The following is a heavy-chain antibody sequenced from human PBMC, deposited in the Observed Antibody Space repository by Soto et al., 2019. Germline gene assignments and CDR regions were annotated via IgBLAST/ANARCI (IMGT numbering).Heavy chain of an antibody. CDR1: GGSFSDYY. J-gene: IGHJ4*02. V-gene: IGHV4-34*01. CDR3: ARKPIYHFFAGYYSVDY. CDR2: INHSGTT. D-gene: IGHD3-9*01. Sequence: QVQLRQWGAGLLKPSETLSLTCAVFGGSFSDYYWTWIRQPPGKGLEWIGEINHSGTTSYNPSLKSRLTISVDTSNNQFSLKLSSVTAADTAVCYCARKPIYHFFAGYYSVDYWGQGTLVTVSS.